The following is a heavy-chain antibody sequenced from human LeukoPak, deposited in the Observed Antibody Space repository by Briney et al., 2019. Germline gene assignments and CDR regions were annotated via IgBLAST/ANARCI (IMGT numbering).Heavy chain of an antibody. CDR1: GFTFSSYS. V-gene: IGHV3-21*01. J-gene: IGHJ4*02. Sequence: PGASQRLSCAASGFTFSSYSMNWVRQAPGKGLEWVSSISSSSSYIYYADSVKGRFTISRDNAKNSLYLQMNSLRAEDTAVYYCARAYCGGDCYTFDYWGQGTLVTVSS. CDR2: ISSSSSYI. CDR3: ARAYCGGDCYTFDY. D-gene: IGHD2-21*02.